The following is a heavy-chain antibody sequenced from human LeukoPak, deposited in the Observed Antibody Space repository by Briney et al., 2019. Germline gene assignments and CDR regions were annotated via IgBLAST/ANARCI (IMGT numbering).Heavy chain of an antibody. J-gene: IGHJ6*03. Sequence: KPSETLSLTCTVSGGSISSYYWSWIRQPPGKGLEWIGYIYTSGSTNYNPSLKSRVTISVDTSKNQFSLKLSSVTAADTAVYYCARHGWELHMDVWGKGTTVTVSS. CDR1: GGSISSYY. D-gene: IGHD1-26*01. CDR2: IYTSGST. V-gene: IGHV4-4*09. CDR3: ARHGWELHMDV.